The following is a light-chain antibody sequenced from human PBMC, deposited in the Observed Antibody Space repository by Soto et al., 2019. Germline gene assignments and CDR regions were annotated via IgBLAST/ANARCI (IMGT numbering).Light chain of an antibody. CDR1: SSDVGGYNY. CDR3: SSYAGSNTGV. CDR2: EVS. J-gene: IGLJ2*01. Sequence: QSALTQPPSASGSPGQSVTISCTGTSSDVGGYNYVSWYQQHPGKAPKLMIYEVSKRPSGVAYRFSGSKSGSTASLTVSGLQAEDEADYYCSSYAGSNTGVFGGGTKVTVL. V-gene: IGLV2-8*01.